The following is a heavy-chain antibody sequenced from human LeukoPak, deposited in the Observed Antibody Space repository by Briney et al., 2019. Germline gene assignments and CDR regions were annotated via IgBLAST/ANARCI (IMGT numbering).Heavy chain of an antibody. CDR3: TTGLSSWGAFDI. J-gene: IGHJ3*02. CDR1: GFTFSSYG. Sequence: GGSLRLSCAASGFTFSSYGMHWARQAPGKGLEWVGRIKSKTDGGTTDYAAPVKGRFTISRDDSKNTLYLQMNSLKTEDTAVYYCTTGLSSWGAFDIWGQGTMVTVSS. CDR2: IKSKTDGGTT. V-gene: IGHV3-15*01. D-gene: IGHD6-13*01.